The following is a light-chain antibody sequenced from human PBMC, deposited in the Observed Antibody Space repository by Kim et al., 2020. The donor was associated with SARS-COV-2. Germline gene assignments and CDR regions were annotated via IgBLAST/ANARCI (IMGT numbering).Light chain of an antibody. V-gene: IGLV1-40*01. CDR1: SSNIGEGYE. J-gene: IGLJ2*01. CDR3: QSYDNSRRGWI. CDR2: SDT. Sequence: GQRVTISCSGASSNIGEGYEVHWYQQLPATAPKLLIYSDTNRPAIPDRFSGSKSGTSASLAITGLQAEDEADYYCQSYDNSRRGWIFGGGTQLTVL.